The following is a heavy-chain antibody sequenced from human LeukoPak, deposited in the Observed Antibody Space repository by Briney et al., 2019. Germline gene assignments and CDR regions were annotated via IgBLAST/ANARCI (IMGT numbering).Heavy chain of an antibody. CDR3: ARDRAYCSSTSCYPNDAFDI. D-gene: IGHD2-2*01. V-gene: IGHV3-30-3*01. CDR2: ISYDGSNE. CDR1: GFTFSSYV. Sequence: GGSLRLSCAASGFTFSSYVMHWVRQVPGKGLEWVAVISYDGSNEYYADSVKGRFTISRDNSKNTLYLQMNSLRAEDTAVYYCARDRAYCSSTSCYPNDAFDIWGQGTMVTVSS. J-gene: IGHJ3*02.